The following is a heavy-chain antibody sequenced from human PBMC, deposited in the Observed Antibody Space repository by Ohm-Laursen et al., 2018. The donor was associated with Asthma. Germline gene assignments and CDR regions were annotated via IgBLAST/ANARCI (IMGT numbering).Heavy chain of an antibody. D-gene: IGHD3-22*01. J-gene: IGHJ4*02. CDR1: GFTFSNAR. Sequence: SLRLSCAASGFTFSNARRSWSRQAPGKGREWVGRIKSKTDGGTTDYAAPVKGRFTISRDDSKNTLYLQMNSLKTEDTAVYYCTTDEYYYDSSGFDYWGQGTLVTVSS. CDR3: TTDEYYYDSSGFDY. V-gene: IGHV3-15*01. CDR2: IKSKTDGGTT.